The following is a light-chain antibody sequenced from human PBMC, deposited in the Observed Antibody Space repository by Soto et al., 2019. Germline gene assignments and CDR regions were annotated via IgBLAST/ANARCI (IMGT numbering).Light chain of an antibody. J-gene: IGKJ1*01. V-gene: IGKV3-15*01. CDR2: GAS. CDR3: QQSNKWPRT. CDR1: QSVSSK. Sequence: ETVMTQSPATLSVSPGERATLSCRASQSVSSKLAWYQQKPGQAPRLLIYGASTRATGIPARFSGSGSGTEFTLSISSLQSEDFAVYYCQQSNKWPRTFGQGTKVEIK.